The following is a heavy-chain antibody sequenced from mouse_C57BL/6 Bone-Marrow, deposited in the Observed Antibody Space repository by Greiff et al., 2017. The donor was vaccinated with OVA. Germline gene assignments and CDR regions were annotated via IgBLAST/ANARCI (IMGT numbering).Heavy chain of an antibody. Sequence: EVKLVESGAELVRPGASVKLSCTASGFNIQDDYMHWVKQRPEQGLEWIGWIDPENGDTEYASKFQGKATITADTASNTAYLQLSSLTFEDTAVYYCTTGGSGYSFAYWGQGTLVTVSA. CDR1: GFNIQDDY. CDR2: IDPENGDT. CDR3: TTGGSGYSFAY. J-gene: IGHJ3*01. V-gene: IGHV14-4*01. D-gene: IGHD3-2*02.